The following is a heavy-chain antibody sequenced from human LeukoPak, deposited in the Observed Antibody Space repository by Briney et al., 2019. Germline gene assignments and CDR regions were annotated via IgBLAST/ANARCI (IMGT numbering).Heavy chain of an antibody. Sequence: GGSLRLSCAASGFTFSSYAMAWVRQAPGKGLEWLSYISSSSKINYADSVKGRFTISRDNAKNSLYLQMNSLRDEDTAVYYCASSASPGVHDFDPWGQGTLVTVSS. V-gene: IGHV3-48*02. CDR1: GFTFSSYA. D-gene: IGHD2-2*01. CDR3: ASSASPGVHDFDP. CDR2: ISSSSKI. J-gene: IGHJ5*02.